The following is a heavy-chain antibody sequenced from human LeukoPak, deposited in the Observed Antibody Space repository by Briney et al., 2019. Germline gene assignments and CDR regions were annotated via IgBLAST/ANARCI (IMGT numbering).Heavy chain of an antibody. Sequence: ASVKVSCKASGYTFTGYYMHWVRQAPAQGLEWMGWSNPNSGGTNYAQKFQGRVTMTRDTSISTAYMELSRLRSDDTAVYYCARDLRAYYYDSSGNDYFDYWGQGTLVTVSS. D-gene: IGHD3-22*01. J-gene: IGHJ4*02. CDR1: GYTFTGYY. CDR3: ARDLRAYYYDSSGNDYFDY. V-gene: IGHV1-2*02. CDR2: SNPNSGGT.